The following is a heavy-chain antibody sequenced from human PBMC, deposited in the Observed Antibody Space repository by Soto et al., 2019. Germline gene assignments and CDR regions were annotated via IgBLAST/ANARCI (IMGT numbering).Heavy chain of an antibody. CDR3: ARGGWYYYDSSGYYRFDY. CDR1: GGSISSGDYY. V-gene: IGHV4-30-4*01. CDR2: IYNSGST. J-gene: IGHJ4*02. Sequence: QVQLQESGPGLVKPSQTLSLTCTVSGGSISSGDYYWSWIRQPPGTGLEWIGYIYNSGSTYYNPSLKSRVTTSVDTSKNQFSLKLSSVTAADTAVYYCARGGWYYYDSSGYYRFDYWGQGTLVTVSS. D-gene: IGHD3-22*01.